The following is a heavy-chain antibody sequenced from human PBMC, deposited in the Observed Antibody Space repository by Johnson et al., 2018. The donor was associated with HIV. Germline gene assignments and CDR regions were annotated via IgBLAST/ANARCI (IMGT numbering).Heavy chain of an antibody. CDR2: IAYDGSNK. D-gene: IGHD1-26*01. V-gene: IGHV3-30-3*01. CDR3: AKDMGFSGSTAAFDI. J-gene: IGHJ3*02. CDR1: GFTFSSYA. Sequence: QVQLVESGGGVVQPGRSLRLSCAASGFTFSSYAMHWVRQAPGKGLEGVAVIAYDGSNKYYADSVKGRFTISRDNAKNSLYLQMNSLRAEDTALYYCAKDMGFSGSTAAFDIWGQGTMVTVSS.